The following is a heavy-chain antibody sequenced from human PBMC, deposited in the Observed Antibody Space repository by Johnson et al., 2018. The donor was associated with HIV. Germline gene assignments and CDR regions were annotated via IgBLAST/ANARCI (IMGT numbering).Heavy chain of an antibody. V-gene: IGHV3-48*01. J-gene: IGHJ3*02. CDR2: ITSSGRTT. D-gene: IGHD7-27*01. CDR3: ARGLGTGDDAFDI. CDR1: GFTFSSYW. Sequence: EVQLVESGGGVVQPGRSLRLSCAASGFTFSSYWMSWVRQAPGKGLEWVSYITSSGRTTYYADSVKGRFTISRDNSKNTLYLQMNSLRAEDTAVYYCARGLGTGDDAFDIWGQGTMVTVSS.